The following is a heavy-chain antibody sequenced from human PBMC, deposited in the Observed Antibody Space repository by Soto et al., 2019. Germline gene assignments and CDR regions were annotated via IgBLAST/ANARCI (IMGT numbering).Heavy chain of an antibody. CDR3: AGGALDYGDYEGNAFDI. V-gene: IGHV4-31*03. CDR1: GGSISSGGYY. CDR2: IYYSGST. Sequence: QVQLQESGPGLVKPSQTLSLTCTVSGGSISSGGYYWSWIRQHPGKGLEWIGYIYYSGSTYYNPSLKSRVTISVDTSKYQFSLKLSSVTAADTAVYYCAGGALDYGDYEGNAFDIWGQGTMVTVSS. D-gene: IGHD4-17*01. J-gene: IGHJ3*02.